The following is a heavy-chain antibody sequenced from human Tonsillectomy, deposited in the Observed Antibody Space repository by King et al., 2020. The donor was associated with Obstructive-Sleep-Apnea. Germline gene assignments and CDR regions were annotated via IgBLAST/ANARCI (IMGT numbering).Heavy chain of an antibody. J-gene: IGHJ2*01. Sequence: VQLVESGGGLVQPGGSLRLSCAASGFTFSSRTMNWVRQTPGKALEWISYISRSGTTVYYADSVSGRFTISRDNANKSLYLQMESLTVEDTAIYYCATKEGWYFDLWGRGPLVTVSS. CDR1: GFTFSSRT. V-gene: IGHV3-48*01. CDR3: ATKEGWYFDL. CDR2: ISRSGTTV.